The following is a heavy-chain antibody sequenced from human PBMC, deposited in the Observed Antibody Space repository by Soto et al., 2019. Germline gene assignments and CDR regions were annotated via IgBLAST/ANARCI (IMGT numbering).Heavy chain of an antibody. CDR2: AHHSGST. V-gene: IGHV4-30-2*01. CDR1: GGYISSGGYS. Sequence: PSETLSLTCAVSGGYISSGGYSWSWIRQPPGKGLEWIGYAHHSGSTNYNPSLKSRVTISVDRSQNHFSLQLTSVTAADTAVYYCARSEATALDFWGHGTLVTVSS. J-gene: IGHJ4*01. CDR3: ARSEATALDF.